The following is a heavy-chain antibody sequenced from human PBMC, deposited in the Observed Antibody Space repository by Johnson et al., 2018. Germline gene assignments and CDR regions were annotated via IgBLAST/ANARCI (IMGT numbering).Heavy chain of an antibody. CDR3: TTNLGMIGGDI. CDR2: IKSKTDGGTT. CDR1: GFTFSNAW. V-gene: IGHV3-15*01. J-gene: IGHJ3*02. D-gene: IGHD3-22*01. Sequence: VQLVQSGGGLVKPGGSXRLSRAASGFTFSNAWMSWVRQAPRKGLEWVGRIKSKTDGGTTDNAAPVKVRFSISRDDSKNTLYLQMNSLKSEDKAVYFCTTNLGMIGGDIWGQVTVVTVSS.